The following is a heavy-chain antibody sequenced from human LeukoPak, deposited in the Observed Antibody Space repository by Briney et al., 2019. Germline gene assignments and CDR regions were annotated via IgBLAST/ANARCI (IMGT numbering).Heavy chain of an antibody. Sequence: SETLSLTCAAYGVSFSGYYWSWIRQPPGKGLEWIGEINHSGSTNYNPSLKSRVTISVDTSKNQFSLKLSSVTAADTAVYYCARFAAATIWDWFDPWGQGTLVTVSS. CDR2: INHSGST. CDR1: GVSFSGYY. CDR3: ARFAAATIWDWFDP. D-gene: IGHD6-25*01. V-gene: IGHV4-34*01. J-gene: IGHJ5*02.